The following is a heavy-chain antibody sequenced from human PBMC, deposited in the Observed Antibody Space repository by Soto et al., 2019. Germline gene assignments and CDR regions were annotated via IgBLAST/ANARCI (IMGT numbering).Heavy chain of an antibody. CDR2: ISAYNGYT. CDR3: ARDRGIAFGGEKGLNWFDP. V-gene: IGHV1-18*01. D-gene: IGHD3-16*01. CDR1: GYTFTTYG. Sequence: QVQLVQSGAEVKKPGASVKVSCKASGYTFTTYGISWVRQAPGQGLEWMGWISAYNGYTNYAHKLQGRVTMTTDTSTNTAYMERRSLRSDDTAAYYCARDRGIAFGGEKGLNWFDPWGQGTLVTVSS. J-gene: IGHJ5*02.